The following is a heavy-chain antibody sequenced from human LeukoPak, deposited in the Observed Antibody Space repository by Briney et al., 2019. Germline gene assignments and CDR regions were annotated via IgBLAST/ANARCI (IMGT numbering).Heavy chain of an antibody. Sequence: PSGTLSLTCTVSDGSISSYYWSWIRQPPGKGLEWIGYIYYSGSTNYNPSLKSRVTISVDTSKNQFSLKLSSVTAADTAVYYCARDRRYNWNFDAFDIWGQGTMVTVSS. D-gene: IGHD1-7*01. CDR2: IYYSGST. J-gene: IGHJ3*02. CDR3: ARDRRYNWNFDAFDI. V-gene: IGHV4-59*01. CDR1: DGSISSYY.